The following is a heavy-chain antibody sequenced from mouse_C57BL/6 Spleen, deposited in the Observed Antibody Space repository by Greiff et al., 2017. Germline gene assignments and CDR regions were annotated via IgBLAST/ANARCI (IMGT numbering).Heavy chain of an antibody. CDR1: GFTFSDYG. V-gene: IGHV5-17*01. CDR2: ISSGSSTI. Sequence: EVQLQESGGGLATPGGSLKLSCAASGFTFSDYGMHWVRQAPEKGLEWVAYISSGSSTIYYAATVKGRFTISRDNAKNTLFLQMTSVRSEDTAMYYCAGEDAMDYWGQGTSVTVSS. J-gene: IGHJ4*01. CDR3: AGEDAMDY.